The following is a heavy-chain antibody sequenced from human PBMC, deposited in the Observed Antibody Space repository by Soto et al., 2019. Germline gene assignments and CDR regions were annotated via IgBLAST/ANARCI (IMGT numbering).Heavy chain of an antibody. CDR3: ARGGSSTWTDY. J-gene: IGHJ4*02. V-gene: IGHV3-74*01. CDR1: GFTFSSYW. Sequence: EVPLVESGGGLVQTGGSLRLSCAASGFTFSSYWMHWVRQVPGKGLVWVSRINSDGSSTSYADSVKGRFTISRDNAKNTLYLQMNSLRAEDTAVYYCARGGSSTWTDYWGQGTLVTVSS. D-gene: IGHD6-13*01. CDR2: INSDGSST.